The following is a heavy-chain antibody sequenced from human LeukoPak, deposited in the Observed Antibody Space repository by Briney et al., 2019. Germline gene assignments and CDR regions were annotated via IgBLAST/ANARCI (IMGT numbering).Heavy chain of an antibody. J-gene: IGHJ4*02. CDR2: IDPSDSYN. CDR1: GYSFTSYW. CDR3: ARHLGYCSSTSCYEGGYDY. D-gene: IGHD2-2*01. V-gene: IGHV5-10-1*01. Sequence: GESLKISCKGSGYSFTSYWISWVRQMPGKGLEWMGRIDPSDSYNNYSPSFQGHVTISADKSISTAYLQWSSLKASDTAMHYCARHLGYCSSTSCYEGGYDYWGQGTLVTVSS.